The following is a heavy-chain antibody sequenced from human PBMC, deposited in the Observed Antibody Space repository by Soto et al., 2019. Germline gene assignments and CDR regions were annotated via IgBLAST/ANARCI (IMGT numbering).Heavy chain of an antibody. J-gene: IGHJ5*02. V-gene: IGHV3-23*01. CDR1: GFTFSSYA. Sequence: EVQLLESGGGLVQPGGSLRLSCAASGFTFSSYAMSWVRQAPGKGLDWVSAISGRGGSTYYADSVKGRFTISRDNSKNTLYLQMNSLRAEDTAVYYCAKDRSSSCPYNNWFDPWCQGPLVTVSS. CDR2: ISGRGGST. D-gene: IGHD6-13*01. CDR3: AKDRSSSCPYNNWFDP.